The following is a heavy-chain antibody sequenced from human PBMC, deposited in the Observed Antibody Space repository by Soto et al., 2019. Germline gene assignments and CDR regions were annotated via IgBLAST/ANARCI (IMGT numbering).Heavy chain of an antibody. Sequence: EVQLLESGGGLVQPGGSLRLSCAASGFTFSSYAMSWVRQAPGKGLEWVSAISGSGGSTYYADSVKGRFTISRDNSKNTLYLQMNSLRAEDTAVYYCANCGYSYCAPLDYGGQGTLVTVSS. V-gene: IGHV3-23*01. CDR2: ISGSGGST. CDR3: ANCGYSYCAPLDY. D-gene: IGHD5-18*01. CDR1: GFTFSSYA. J-gene: IGHJ4*02.